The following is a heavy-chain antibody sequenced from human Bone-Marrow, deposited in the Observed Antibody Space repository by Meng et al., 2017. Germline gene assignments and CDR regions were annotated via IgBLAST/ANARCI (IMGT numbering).Heavy chain of an antibody. CDR3: ARVSTIFGVVIIRHPYYFYY. CDR1: GGSFSGYY. CDR2: INHSGST. J-gene: IGHJ4*02. Sequence: SETLSLTCAVYGGSFSGYYWSWIRQPPGKGLEWIGEINHSGSTNYNPSLKSRVTISVDTSKNQFSLKLSSVTAADTAVYYCARVSTIFGVVIIRHPYYFYYWGQGPLVPVSS. V-gene: IGHV4-34*01. D-gene: IGHD3-3*01.